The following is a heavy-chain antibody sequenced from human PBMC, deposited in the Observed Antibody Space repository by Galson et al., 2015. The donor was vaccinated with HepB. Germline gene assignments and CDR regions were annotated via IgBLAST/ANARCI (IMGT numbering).Heavy chain of an antibody. CDR1: GYTFTSYG. D-gene: IGHD2-2*01. CDR2: ISAYNGNT. CDR3: ARGGLGYCSSTSCLHYYGMDV. J-gene: IGHJ6*02. Sequence: SVKVSCKASGYTFTSYGISWVRQAPGQGLEWMGWISAYNGNTNYAQKLQGRVTMTTDTSTSTAYMELRSLRSDDTAVYYCARGGLGYCSSTSCLHYYGMDVWGQGTTVTVSS. V-gene: IGHV1-18*04.